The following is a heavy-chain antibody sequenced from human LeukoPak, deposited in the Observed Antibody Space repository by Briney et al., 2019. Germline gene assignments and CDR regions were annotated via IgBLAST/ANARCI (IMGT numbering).Heavy chain of an antibody. CDR2: ISGIDSGA. J-gene: IGHJ4*02. D-gene: IGHD3-22*01. CDR3: AKDGSTYYDRSGYYPFHY. Sequence: GGSLRLSCVASGFTFSSNAMSWVRQAPGKGLEWVATISGIDSGAYYADSVKGRFTISRDNSKNTLYLHMNSLRAEDTAVYYGAKDGSTYYDRSGYYPFHYWGKGALVTVSS. V-gene: IGHV3-23*01. CDR1: GFTFSSNA.